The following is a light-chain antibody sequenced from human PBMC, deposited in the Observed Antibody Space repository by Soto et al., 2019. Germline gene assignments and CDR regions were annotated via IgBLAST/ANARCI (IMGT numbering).Light chain of an antibody. CDR1: TGAVTSGHY. V-gene: IGLV7-46*01. J-gene: IGLJ3*02. CDR3: FLSYSAARV. Sequence: QSVVTQEPSLTVSPGGTVTLTCGSTTGAVTSGHYPYWFQQKPGQAPRTLIYDTNKKHSWTPARFSGSLLGGKAALTLSGAQPEDEAEYSCFLSYSAARVFGGGTKVTVL. CDR2: DTN.